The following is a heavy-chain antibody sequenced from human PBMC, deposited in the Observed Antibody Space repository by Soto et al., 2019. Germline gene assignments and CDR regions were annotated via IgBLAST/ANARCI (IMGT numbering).Heavy chain of an antibody. CDR3: ARDEDIAVPI. CDR2: ISSTSSYI. CDR1: GFTLSRYS. J-gene: IGHJ4*02. V-gene: IGHV3-21*01. D-gene: IGHD2-15*01. Sequence: EVQLVESGGGLVKPGGSLRLSCEASGFTLSRYSMNWVRQAPGKGLAWVSSISSTSSYIYYADTVKGRFTISRDNAKNSLYLQMNSLRADDTAVYYCARDEDIAVPIWAQGTLVTVSS.